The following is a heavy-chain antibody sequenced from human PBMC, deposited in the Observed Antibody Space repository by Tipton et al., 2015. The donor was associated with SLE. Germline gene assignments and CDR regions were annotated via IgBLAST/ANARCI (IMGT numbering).Heavy chain of an antibody. CDR1: GGSISSGYY. CDR2: TYHSGST. J-gene: IGHJ4*02. Sequence: TLSLTCTVSGGSISSGYYWGWIRQPPGKGLEWIGSTYHSGSTYYNPSLKSRVTISVDTSKNQFSLKLSSVTAADTAVYYCARVHYDFWSGYPNYFDYWGQGTLVTVSS. V-gene: IGHV4-38-2*02. D-gene: IGHD3-3*01. CDR3: ARVHYDFWSGYPNYFDY.